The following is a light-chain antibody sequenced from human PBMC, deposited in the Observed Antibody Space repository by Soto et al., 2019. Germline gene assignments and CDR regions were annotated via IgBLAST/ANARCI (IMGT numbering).Light chain of an antibody. CDR3: QQYGISPLT. Sequence: EIVLTQSPGTLSLSPGERATLSCRASQSVSSSYLAWYQQKPGQAPRLLIYGASSKATGIPDRFSGSGSVTDFTLTISRLEPEGFAVYYCQQYGISPLTFGGGRKVENK. J-gene: IGKJ4*01. CDR1: QSVSSSY. CDR2: GAS. V-gene: IGKV3-20*01.